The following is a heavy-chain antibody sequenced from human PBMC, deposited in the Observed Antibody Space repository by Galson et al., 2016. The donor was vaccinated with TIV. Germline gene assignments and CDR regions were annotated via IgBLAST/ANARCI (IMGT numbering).Heavy chain of an antibody. V-gene: IGHV3-33*01. D-gene: IGHD5-18*01. CDR1: GFTFSSYG. CDR3: AGIHRSYGMDV. CDR2: ISYDGSDK. J-gene: IGHJ6*02. Sequence: SLRLSCAASGFTFSSYGVHWVRQAPGKGLEWVAIISYDGSDKDYTDSVKGRFTISRDKSKNTLYLQMDSVRVEDTATYECAGIHRSYGMDVWGQGTTVTVSS.